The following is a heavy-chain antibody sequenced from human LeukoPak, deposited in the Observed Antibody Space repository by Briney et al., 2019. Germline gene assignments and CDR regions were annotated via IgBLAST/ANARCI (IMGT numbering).Heavy chain of an antibody. D-gene: IGHD2/OR15-2a*01. V-gene: IGHV3-7*01. CDR3: ARGGKIAGYYYFYMDV. J-gene: IGHJ6*03. CDR1: GFTFSTHW. Sequence: RGSLRLSCVASGFTFSTHWMSWVRQAPGKGLEWVAHIKQDGSEKYSVDSVKGRFTISRDNAKNSLSLQVNSLRAEDTAVYYCARGGKIAGYYYFYMDVWGKGTTVIVSS. CDR2: IKQDGSEK.